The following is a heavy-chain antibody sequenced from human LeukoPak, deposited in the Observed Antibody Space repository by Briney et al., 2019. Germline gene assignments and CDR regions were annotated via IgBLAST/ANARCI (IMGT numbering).Heavy chain of an antibody. CDR3: ATEWELRGVIDY. CDR2: FDPEGGET. D-gene: IGHD1-26*01. Sequence: GFDPEGGETIYAQKFQGRVTMTEDTSTDTAYMELSSLRSEDTAVYYCATEWELRGVIDYWGQGTLVTVSS. V-gene: IGHV1-24*01. J-gene: IGHJ4*02.